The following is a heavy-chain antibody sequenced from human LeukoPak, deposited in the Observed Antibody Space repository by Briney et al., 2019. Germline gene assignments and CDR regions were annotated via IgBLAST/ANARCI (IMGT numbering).Heavy chain of an antibody. D-gene: IGHD5-12*01. V-gene: IGHV3-48*01. CDR1: GFTFSSYS. J-gene: IGHJ6*03. Sequence: GGSLRLSCAASGFTFSSYSMNWVRQAPGQGLEWVSYISSSSSTIYYADSVKGRFTISRDNAKNSLYLQMNSLRAEDTAVYYCARVPSGGYYYYYYYMDVWGKGTTVTVSS. CDR2: ISSSSSTI. CDR3: ARVPSGGYYYYYYYMDV.